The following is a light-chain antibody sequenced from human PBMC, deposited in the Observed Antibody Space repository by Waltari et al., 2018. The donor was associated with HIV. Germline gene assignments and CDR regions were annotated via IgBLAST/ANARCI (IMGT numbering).Light chain of an antibody. CDR1: TANIGENY. Sequence: QSVLTQPPSVSAAPGQKVTISCYGRTANIGENYVSWYQQLPGTAPKHLIYGNDKRPSGIPDRFSGSKSGTSATLDITGVQSGDGADYYCETWENSLSAGVFGGGTKLTVL. V-gene: IGLV1-51*01. CDR2: GND. J-gene: IGLJ3*02. CDR3: ETWENSLSAGV.